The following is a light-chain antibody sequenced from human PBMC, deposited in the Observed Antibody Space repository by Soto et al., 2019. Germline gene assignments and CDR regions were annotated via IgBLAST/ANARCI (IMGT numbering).Light chain of an antibody. Sequence: QSALTQPASVSGSPGQSITISCTGTSSDVGGYNYVSWYQQHPGKAPKLMIYDVSIRPSGVSNRFSGSKSGNTASPTISGLQAEDEADYCCSSYTSSSTLYVFGTGTKLTVL. CDR3: SSYTSSSTLYV. CDR2: DVS. V-gene: IGLV2-14*01. J-gene: IGLJ1*01. CDR1: SSDVGGYNY.